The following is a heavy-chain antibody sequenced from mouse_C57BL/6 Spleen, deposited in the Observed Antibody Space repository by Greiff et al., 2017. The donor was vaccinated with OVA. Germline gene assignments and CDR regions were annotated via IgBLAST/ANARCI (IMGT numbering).Heavy chain of an antibody. CDR2: IDPSDSYT. CDR3: ARGGGYPYAMDY. J-gene: IGHJ4*01. D-gene: IGHD2-2*01. CDR1: GYTFTSYW. Sequence: VQLQQPGAELVKPGASVKLSCKASGYTFTSYWMQWVKQRPGQGLGWIGEIDPSDSYTNYNQKFKGKATLTVDTSSSTAYMQLSSLTSEDSAVYYCARGGGYPYAMDYWGQGTSVTVSS. V-gene: IGHV1-50*01.